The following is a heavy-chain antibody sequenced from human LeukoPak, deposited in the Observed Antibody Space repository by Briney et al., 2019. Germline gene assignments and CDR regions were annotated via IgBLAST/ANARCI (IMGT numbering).Heavy chain of an antibody. D-gene: IGHD6-19*01. CDR1: GFTFIDYD. Sequence: GGSLRLSCAASGFTFIDYDMHWVRQVIGKGLEWVSAIGICGDTHYSGSVKGRFTISRENAESSLYLQMNSLRAEDTAVYYCARGGIRVSGIDEFDYWGQGTLVTVSS. CDR3: ARGGIRVSGIDEFDY. V-gene: IGHV3-13*01. CDR2: IGICGDT. J-gene: IGHJ4*02.